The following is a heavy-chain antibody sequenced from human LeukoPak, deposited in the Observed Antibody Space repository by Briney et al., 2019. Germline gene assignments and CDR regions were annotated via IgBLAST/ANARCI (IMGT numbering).Heavy chain of an antibody. CDR1: GFTFSSYD. Sequence: GGSLRLSCAASGFTFSSYDMHWVRQATGKGLEWVSAIGTAGDTYYPGSVKGRFTISRENAKNSFYLQMNSLRAGDTAVYYCARAPKRGPFDDWGQGTLVTVSS. CDR2: IGTAGDT. J-gene: IGHJ4*02. D-gene: IGHD3/OR15-3a*01. V-gene: IGHV3-13*01. CDR3: ARAPKRGPFDD.